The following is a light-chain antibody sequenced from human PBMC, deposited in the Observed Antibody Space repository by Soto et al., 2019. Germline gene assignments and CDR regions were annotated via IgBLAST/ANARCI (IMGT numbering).Light chain of an antibody. Sequence: EIVMRQSPATLSFSPGERATLSCRARQSVSSNLAWYQQKPGQAPRLLIYGASTRATGIPARFSGSGSGTEFTLHISSLQSEDFAVYNCQKYNNRTHLTFGGGRKV. V-gene: IGKV3-15*01. CDR3: QKYNNRTHLT. CDR1: QSVSSN. CDR2: GAS. J-gene: IGKJ4*01.